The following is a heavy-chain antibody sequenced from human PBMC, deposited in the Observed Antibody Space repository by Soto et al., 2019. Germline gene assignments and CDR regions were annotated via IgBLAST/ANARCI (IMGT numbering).Heavy chain of an antibody. J-gene: IGHJ6*02. CDR2: LYNTGST. V-gene: IGHV4-59*01. Sequence: QVQLQESGPGLVKPSETLSLTCNVSGGSISSYYWTWIRQPPGKGLEWIGYLYNTGSTNYNPSLTSPLTISLDTSKSHFFLNLSSVTAADTAVYYCAGMSFTVFGEVMDNFYFYGMDVWGQGTTVTVSS. D-gene: IGHD3-3*01. CDR3: AGMSFTVFGEVMDNFYFYGMDV. CDR1: GGSISSYY.